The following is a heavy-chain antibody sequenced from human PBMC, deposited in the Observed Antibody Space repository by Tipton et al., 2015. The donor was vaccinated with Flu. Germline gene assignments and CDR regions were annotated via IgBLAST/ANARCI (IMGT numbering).Heavy chain of an antibody. V-gene: IGHV1-46*01. Sequence: QVQLVQSGAEVKKPGASVKLSCKASGYTFTSYYLHWVRQAPGQGLEWMGIIRPIGATTNYAQKFRGRVTMTTDTSTSTAYLELRSLTSDDTAIYYCARSQVDWNSTPNWIDPRGQGTLVTVSS. D-gene: IGHD1-7*01. CDR1: GYTFTSYY. CDR3: ARSQVDWNSTPNWIDP. CDR2: IRPIGATT. J-gene: IGHJ5*02.